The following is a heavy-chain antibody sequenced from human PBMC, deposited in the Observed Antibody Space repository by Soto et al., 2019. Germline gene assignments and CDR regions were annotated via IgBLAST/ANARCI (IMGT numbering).Heavy chain of an antibody. CDR3: ARGRLVVAYYYFDY. J-gene: IGHJ4*02. CDR2: IIPILGIA. D-gene: IGHD2-15*01. V-gene: IGHV1-69*02. Sequence: SVKVSCKASGGTFSSYTISWVRQAPGQGLEWMGRIIPILGIANYAQKFQGRVTITADKSTSTAYMELSSLRSEDTAVYYCARGRLVVAYYYFDYWGQGTLVTVSS. CDR1: GGTFSSYT.